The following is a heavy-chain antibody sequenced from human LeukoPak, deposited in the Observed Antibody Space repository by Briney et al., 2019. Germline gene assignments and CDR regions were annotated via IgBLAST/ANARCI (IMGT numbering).Heavy chain of an antibody. CDR1: GGTFSSYA. CDR2: INPSGGST. Sequence: ASVKVSCKASGGTFSSYAISWVRQAPGQGLEWMGIINPSGGSTSYAQKFQGRVTMTRDTSTSTVYMELSSLRSEDTAVYYCARVPTPSRYSWYDPNYFGYWGQGTLVTVSS. V-gene: IGHV1-46*01. D-gene: IGHD1-20*01. CDR3: ARVPTPSRYSWYDPNYFGY. J-gene: IGHJ4*02.